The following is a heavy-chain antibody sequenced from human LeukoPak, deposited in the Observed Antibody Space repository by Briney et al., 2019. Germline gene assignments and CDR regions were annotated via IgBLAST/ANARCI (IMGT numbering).Heavy chain of an antibody. CDR1: GGSISSYY. CDR2: IYYSGST. Sequence: NASGALSLTCTVSGGSISSYYWSWIRQPPGKGLEWIGYIYYSGSTNYNPSLKSRVTISVDTSKNQFSLKLSSVTAADTAVYYCAQTSGSYLGNWFDPWGQGTLVTVSS. J-gene: IGHJ5*02. D-gene: IGHD1-26*01. CDR3: AQTSGSYLGNWFDP. V-gene: IGHV4-59*01.